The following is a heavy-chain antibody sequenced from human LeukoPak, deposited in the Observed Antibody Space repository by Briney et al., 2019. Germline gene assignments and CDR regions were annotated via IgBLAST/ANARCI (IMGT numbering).Heavy chain of an antibody. Sequence: GGSLRLSCAASGFTFSSYGMHWVRQAPGKGLEWVAFIRYDGSNKYYADSVKGRFTISRDNSKNTLYLQMNSLRAEDTAVYYCAKDTPKGIVNSIPTFVDYWGQGTLVTVSS. J-gene: IGHJ4*02. V-gene: IGHV3-30*02. CDR1: GFTFSSYG. CDR3: AKDTPKGIVNSIPTFVDY. CDR2: IRYDGSNK. D-gene: IGHD3-3*02.